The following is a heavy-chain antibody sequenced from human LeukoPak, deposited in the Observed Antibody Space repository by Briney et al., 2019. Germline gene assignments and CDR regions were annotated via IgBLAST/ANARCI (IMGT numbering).Heavy chain of an antibody. Sequence: GASVKVSCKASGYTFTGYYMHWVRQAPGRGLEWMGWINPNSGGTHYAQKFQGRVTMTRDTPINTAYMELSRLRSDDTAVYYCGRADGARDWSDPWGQGTLVTVSS. J-gene: IGHJ5*02. CDR1: GYTFTGYY. CDR3: GRADGARDWSDP. D-gene: IGHD3-10*01. CDR2: INPNSGGT. V-gene: IGHV1-2*02.